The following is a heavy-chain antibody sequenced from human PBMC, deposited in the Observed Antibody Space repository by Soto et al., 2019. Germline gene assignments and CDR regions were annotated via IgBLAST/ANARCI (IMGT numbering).Heavy chain of an antibody. D-gene: IGHD2-15*01. CDR1: GFTFSSYG. Sequence: QVQLVESGGGVVQPGRSLRLSCAASGFTFSSYGMHWVRQAPGKGLEWVAVIWYDGSNKYYADSVKGRFTISRDNSKNTLYLQMNSLRAEDTAVYYCARGQCSGGSCYPRYNWFDPWGQGTLVTVSS. J-gene: IGHJ5*02. V-gene: IGHV3-33*01. CDR3: ARGQCSGGSCYPRYNWFDP. CDR2: IWYDGSNK.